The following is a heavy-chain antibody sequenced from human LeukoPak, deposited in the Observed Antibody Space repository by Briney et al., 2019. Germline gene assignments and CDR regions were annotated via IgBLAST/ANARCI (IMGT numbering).Heavy chain of an antibody. D-gene: IGHD3-16*01. CDR3: AKDAGHGGVDY. J-gene: IGHJ4*02. CDR1: GFTFSSYG. Sequence: PGGSLRLSCAASGFTFSSYGMHWVRQAPGKGLEWVAFIRYDGSNKYYAGSVKGRFTISRDNSKNTLYLQMNSLRAEDTAVYYCAKDAGHGGVDYWGQGTLVTVSS. CDR2: IRYDGSNK. V-gene: IGHV3-30*02.